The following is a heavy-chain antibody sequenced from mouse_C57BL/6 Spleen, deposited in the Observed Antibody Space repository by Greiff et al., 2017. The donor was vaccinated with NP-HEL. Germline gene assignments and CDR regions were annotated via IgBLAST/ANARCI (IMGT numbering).Heavy chain of an antibody. Sequence: VQLQQSGPELVKPGASVKISCKASGYSFTGYYMNWVKQSPEKSLEWIGEINPSTGGTTYNQKFKAKATLTVDKSSSTAYMQLKSLTSEDSAVYYCARSTTGVATDYWGQGTTLTVSS. D-gene: IGHD1-1*01. CDR2: INPSTGGT. J-gene: IGHJ2*01. CDR1: GYSFTGYY. V-gene: IGHV1-42*01. CDR3: ARSTTGVATDY.